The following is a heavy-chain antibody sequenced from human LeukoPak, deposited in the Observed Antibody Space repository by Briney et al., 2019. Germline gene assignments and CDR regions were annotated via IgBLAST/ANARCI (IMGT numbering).Heavy chain of an antibody. D-gene: IGHD1-14*01. J-gene: IGHJ4*02. CDR1: GFTFRDYA. CDR3: ARVHRPYNLGLMDY. Sequence: AASVKVSCKTSGFTFRDYAIGWVRHVPGQGLEWMGWISGYNDNTNFAQRLQDRISMATDTSTDTAYMTLRSLRSDDTAVYFCARVHRPYNLGLMDYWGQGTQITVSS. CDR2: ISGYNDNT. V-gene: IGHV1-18*01.